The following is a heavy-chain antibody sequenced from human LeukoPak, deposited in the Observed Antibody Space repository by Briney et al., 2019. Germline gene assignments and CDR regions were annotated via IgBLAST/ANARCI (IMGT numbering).Heavy chain of an antibody. CDR3: AKETTTVTDWFDP. CDR1: GFTFSSYG. Sequence: GGSLRLSCAASGFTFSSYGMHWVRRAPGKGLEWVAVISYDGSNKYYAGSVKGRFTISRDNSKNTLYLQMNSLRAEDTAVYYCAKETTTVTDWFDPWGQGTLVTVSS. J-gene: IGHJ5*02. V-gene: IGHV3-30*18. CDR2: ISYDGSNK. D-gene: IGHD4-17*01.